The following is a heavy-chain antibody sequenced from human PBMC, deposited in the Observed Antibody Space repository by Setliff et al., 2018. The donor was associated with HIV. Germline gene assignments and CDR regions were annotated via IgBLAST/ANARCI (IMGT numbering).Heavy chain of an antibody. CDR1: GGSISSHY. J-gene: IGHJ3*02. Sequence: PSETLSLTCTVSGGSISSHYWSWIRRAPGKGLEWIGTMYFSGNSRNSPALKSRVTISIDTSGDYFSLNLRSVTAADTAVYYCARLDDSGSYYENAFDIWGQGAMVTVSS. V-gene: IGHV4-59*11. CDR3: ARLDDSGSYYENAFDI. CDR2: MYFSGNS. D-gene: IGHD1-26*01.